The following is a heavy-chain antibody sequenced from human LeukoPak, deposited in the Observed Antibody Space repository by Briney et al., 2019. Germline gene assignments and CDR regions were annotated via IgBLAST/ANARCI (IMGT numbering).Heavy chain of an antibody. V-gene: IGHV3-9*01. Sequence: PGGSLRLSCAASGFTFDDYAMHWVRQAPGKGLEWVSGISWNSGSIGYADSVKGRFTISRDNAKNSLYLQMNSLRAEDTALYYCAKDMVASGWYRAFDIWGQGTMVTVSS. CDR3: AKDMVASGWYRAFDI. CDR1: GFTFDDYA. D-gene: IGHD6-19*01. J-gene: IGHJ3*02. CDR2: ISWNSGSI.